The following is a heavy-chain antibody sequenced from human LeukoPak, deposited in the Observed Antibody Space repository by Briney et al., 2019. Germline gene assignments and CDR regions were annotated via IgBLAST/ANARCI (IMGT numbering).Heavy chain of an antibody. J-gene: IGHJ4*02. CDR3: ARDMHYYDSSGYYYYFDY. CDR1: GFTFGNHW. V-gene: IGHV3-7*01. CDR2: IKQIGGEK. D-gene: IGHD3-22*01. Sequence: GGSLRLSCAASGFTFGNHWMSWVRQAPGKGLEWVSNIKQIGGEKYYVDSVKGRFTISRDNAKNSLYLQMNSLRAEDTAVYYCARDMHYYDSSGYYYYFDYWGQGALVTVSS.